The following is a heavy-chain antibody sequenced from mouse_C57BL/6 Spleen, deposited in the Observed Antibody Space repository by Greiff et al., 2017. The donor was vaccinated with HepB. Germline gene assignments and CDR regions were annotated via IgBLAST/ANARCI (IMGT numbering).Heavy chain of an antibody. CDR2: ISDGGSYT. D-gene: IGHD1-1*01. Sequence: DVMLVESGGGLVKPGGSLKLSCAASGFTFSSYAMSWVRQTPEKRLEWVATISDGGSYTYYPDNVKGRFTISRDNAKNNLYLQMSHLKSEDTAMYYGARGNLVLHAMDYWGQGTSVTVSS. V-gene: IGHV5-4*03. J-gene: IGHJ4*01. CDR1: GFTFSSYA. CDR3: ARGNLVLHAMDY.